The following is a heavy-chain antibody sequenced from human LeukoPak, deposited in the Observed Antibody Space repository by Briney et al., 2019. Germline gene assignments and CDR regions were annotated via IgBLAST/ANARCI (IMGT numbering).Heavy chain of an antibody. J-gene: IGHJ6*03. Sequence: GGSLRLSCAASGFTFSSYWMSWVRQAPGKGLEWVANIKQDGSEKYYVDSVKGRFTISRDNAKNSLYLQMNSLRAEDTAVYYCARDKMDATYYYDSSGYKTVYYMDVWGKGTTVTVSS. CDR2: IKQDGSEK. CDR1: GFTFSSYW. V-gene: IGHV3-7*01. CDR3: ARDKMDATYYYDSSGYKTVYYMDV. D-gene: IGHD3-22*01.